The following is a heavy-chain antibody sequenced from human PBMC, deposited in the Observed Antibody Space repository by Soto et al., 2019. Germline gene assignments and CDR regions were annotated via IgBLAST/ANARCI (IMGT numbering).Heavy chain of an antibody. Sequence: SETLSLTCTVSGGSVSSGSYYWSWIRQPPGKGLEWIGKIYHSGSTNYNPSLKTRLTISVGESKNQFSLKLSSVTAADTAVYYCARVYSGSYSDSWGRGTLVTVSS. CDR3: ARVYSGSYSDS. J-gene: IGHJ4*02. D-gene: IGHD1-26*01. CDR2: IYHSGST. V-gene: IGHV4-39*07. CDR1: GGSVSSGSYY.